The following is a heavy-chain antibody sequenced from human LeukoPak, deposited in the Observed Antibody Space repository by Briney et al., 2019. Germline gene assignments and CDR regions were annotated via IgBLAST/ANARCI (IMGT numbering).Heavy chain of an antibody. D-gene: IGHD2-2*01. J-gene: IGHJ6*02. Sequence: PGGSLRLSCAASGFTFSSYWMSWVRQAPGKGLEWVANIKQDGSEKYYVDSVKGRFTISRDNAKNSLYLQMNSLRAEDTAVYYCARETPPHNCSSTSCYDQHYYYCMDVWGQGTTVTVSS. CDR1: GFTFSSYW. CDR3: ARETPPHNCSSTSCYDQHYYYCMDV. CDR2: IKQDGSEK. V-gene: IGHV3-7*01.